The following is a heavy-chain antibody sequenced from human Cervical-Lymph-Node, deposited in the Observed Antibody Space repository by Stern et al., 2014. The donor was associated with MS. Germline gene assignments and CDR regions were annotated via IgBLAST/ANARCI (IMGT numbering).Heavy chain of an antibody. Sequence: VQLVQSGGGVVQPGRSLRLSCAASGFTFSEYTMHWVRQAPGKGAEWVALISYDGRNRYYADSVKGRFTISRDKSKNTLYLQMNTLKTEDTAVFYCARSGSYFSPFDYWGQGTLVTVSS. V-gene: IGHV3-30*04. J-gene: IGHJ4*02. CDR1: GFTFSEYT. CDR2: ISYDGRNR. D-gene: IGHD1-26*01. CDR3: ARSGSYFSPFDY.